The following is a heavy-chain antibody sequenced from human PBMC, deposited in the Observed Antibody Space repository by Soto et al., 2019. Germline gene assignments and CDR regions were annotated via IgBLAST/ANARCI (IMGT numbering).Heavy chain of an antibody. Sequence: PSETLSLTCTVSGGSISSYYWSWIRQPPGKGLEWIGYIYYSGSTNYNPSLKSRVTISIDRSKNQFSLKLSSVTAADTAVYYCARGQGSGRTYYYGSGSRRAADYYYYGMDVWGQGTTVTVSS. CDR3: ARGQGSGRTYYYGSGSRRAADYYYYGMDV. CDR1: GGSISSYY. V-gene: IGHV4-59*12. CDR2: IYYSGST. D-gene: IGHD3-10*01. J-gene: IGHJ6*02.